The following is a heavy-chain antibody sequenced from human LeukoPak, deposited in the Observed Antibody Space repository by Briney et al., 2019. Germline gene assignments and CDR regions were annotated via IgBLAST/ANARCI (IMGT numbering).Heavy chain of an antibody. Sequence: SETLSLTCAVYGASFSGFYWSWIRQPPGKGLEWIGSIYYSGSTYYNPSLKSRVTISIDTSKNQFSLKLSSVTAADTAVYYCARQSVLYDILTGYYLDYWGQGTLVTVSS. CDR2: IYYSGST. CDR3: ARQSVLYDILTGYYLDY. CDR1: GASFSGFY. D-gene: IGHD3-9*01. J-gene: IGHJ4*02. V-gene: IGHV4-34*01.